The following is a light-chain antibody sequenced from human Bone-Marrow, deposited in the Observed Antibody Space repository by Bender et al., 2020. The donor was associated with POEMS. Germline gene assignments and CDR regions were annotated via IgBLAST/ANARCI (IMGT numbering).Light chain of an antibody. Sequence: SYELTQPPSVSVSQGQTARITCSGDALPKQYAYWYQQKAGQAPVLVIYKDNERPSGIPERFSGSSSGTTVTLTISGVQAEDEADYHCQSADNSDTWVFGGGTKLTVL. J-gene: IGLJ3*02. V-gene: IGLV3-25*03. CDR1: ALPKQY. CDR2: KDN. CDR3: QSADNSDTWV.